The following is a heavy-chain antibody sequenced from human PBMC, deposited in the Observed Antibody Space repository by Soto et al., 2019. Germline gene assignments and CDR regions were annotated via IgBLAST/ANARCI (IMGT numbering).Heavy chain of an antibody. CDR1: GFMFSDYA. J-gene: IGHJ5*02. CDR3: AKDAIANDGIWLMDS. Sequence: GGSLRLSCAASGFMFSDYAMTWARQAPGKELEWVSGLLRPGRSTYYADSVKGRFTISGDTSANTVYLQMDSLRAEDTAVYYCAKDAIANDGIWLMDSWGKGTVVTVSX. V-gene: IGHV3-23*01. CDR2: LLRPGRST. D-gene: IGHD3-16*01.